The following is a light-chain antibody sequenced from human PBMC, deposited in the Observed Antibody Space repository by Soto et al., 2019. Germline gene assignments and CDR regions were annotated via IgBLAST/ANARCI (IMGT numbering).Light chain of an antibody. V-gene: IGKV3-20*01. CDR1: QGVSSAF. CDR2: AAA. Sequence: DIELTQSPGTLSLSPGERATISCRASQGVSSAFVACYQQKPGQPIRLLIYAAANRATGIPDRFSGSGSATDFTLTISRLEAEDFAVYYCQQYGDTPPTFGRGTNVELK. CDR3: QQYGDTPPT. J-gene: IGKJ4*02.